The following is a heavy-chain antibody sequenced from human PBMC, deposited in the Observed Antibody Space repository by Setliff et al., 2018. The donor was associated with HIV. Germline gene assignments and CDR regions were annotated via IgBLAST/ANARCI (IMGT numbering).Heavy chain of an antibody. V-gene: IGHV1-18*01. CDR2: ISPHNGNT. CDR3: ATGYTWSVVGALDV. Sequence: AAVKVSCQASGYIFTNQYLTWVRQAPGQGLDGMGWISPHNGNTTYGEKFQARVTMTADTSTTAAYMELRSLTSDATAMYYCATGYTWSVVGALDVWGQGTRVTVSS. D-gene: IGHD1-1*01. J-gene: IGHJ3*01. CDR1: GYIFTNQY.